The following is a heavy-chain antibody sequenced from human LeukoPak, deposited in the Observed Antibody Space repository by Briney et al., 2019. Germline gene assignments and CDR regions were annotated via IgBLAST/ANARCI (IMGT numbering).Heavy chain of an antibody. CDR3: ARENGYKVFDY. V-gene: IGHV3-53*01. Sequence: GGSLRLSCAASGFTVSSSYVTWVRQAPGKGLEWVSVIYSGGYTYYADSVKGRFTISRDHSKNTLYLQMDSLRAEDTAVYYCARENGYKVFDYWGQGTLVTISS. CDR1: GFTVSSSY. J-gene: IGHJ4*02. CDR2: IYSGGYT. D-gene: IGHD5-24*01.